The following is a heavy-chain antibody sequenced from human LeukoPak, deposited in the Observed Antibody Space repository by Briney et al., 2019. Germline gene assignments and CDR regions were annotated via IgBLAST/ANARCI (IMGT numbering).Heavy chain of an antibody. V-gene: IGHV3-21*01. CDR2: ISSSSSYI. CDR3: ASYLYWWSDLGY. CDR1: GFTFSSYS. D-gene: IGHD2-8*02. Sequence: PGGSLRLSCAACGFTFSSYSMNWVRQAPGKGLEWVSSISSSSSYIYYADSLKGRFTISRDNAKNSLYLQMNSLRVEDTAVYYCASYLYWWSDLGYWGQGTLVTVSS. J-gene: IGHJ4*02.